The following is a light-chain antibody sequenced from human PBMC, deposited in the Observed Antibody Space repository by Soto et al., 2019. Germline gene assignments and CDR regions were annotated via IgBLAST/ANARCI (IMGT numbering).Light chain of an antibody. Sequence: QSALTQPASVSGSPGQSITISCTGTSSDVGGYNYVSWYQQHPGKAPKLMIYDVSNRPSGVSNRFSGSKSGNTASLTISGLQAEDEADYYCSSYTSSSHNYVFGTGTKRTVL. CDR2: DVS. CDR1: SSDVGGYNY. V-gene: IGLV2-14*01. CDR3: SSYTSSSHNYV. J-gene: IGLJ1*01.